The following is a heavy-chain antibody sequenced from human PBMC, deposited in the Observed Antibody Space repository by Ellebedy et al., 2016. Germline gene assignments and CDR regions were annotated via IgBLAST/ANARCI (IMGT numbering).Heavy chain of an antibody. Sequence: GGSLRLXXTASGSTFSSYVMAWVRQAPGRGLEWVSSIGRYSSPIYYADSVEGRFTISRDNAKSSLYLQMNSLRAEDTAVYYCARTPPGTCFDSWGQGTLVTVSS. V-gene: IGHV3-21*06. J-gene: IGHJ4*02. CDR2: IGRYSSPI. CDR3: ARTPPGTCFDS. CDR1: GSTFSSYV.